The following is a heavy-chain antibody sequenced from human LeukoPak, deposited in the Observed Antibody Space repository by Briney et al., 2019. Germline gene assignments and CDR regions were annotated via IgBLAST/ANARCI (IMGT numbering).Heavy chain of an antibody. CDR2: IYYSGST. V-gene: IGHV4-34*01. Sequence: SETLSLTCAVYGGSFSGYYWSWIRQPPGKGLEWIGSIYYSGSTYYNPSLKSRVTISVDTSKNQFSLKLSSVTAADTAVYYCARSGSYYIDFDYWGQGTLVTVSS. CDR3: ARSGSYYIDFDY. D-gene: IGHD3-10*01. J-gene: IGHJ4*02. CDR1: GGSFSGYY.